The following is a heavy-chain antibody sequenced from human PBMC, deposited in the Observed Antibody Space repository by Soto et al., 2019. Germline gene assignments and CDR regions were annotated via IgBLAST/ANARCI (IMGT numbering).Heavy chain of an antibody. V-gene: IGHV1-18*04. CDR2: ISAYNGNT. Sequence: ASVQVCCKASGYTFTSYCISWVLQAPGQGLEWMGWISAYNGNTNYAQKLQGRVTMTTDTSTSTAYMELRSLRSDDTAVYYCARGPITIFGVDPIDYGMDVWGQWTPVTVSS. D-gene: IGHD3-3*01. J-gene: IGHJ6*02. CDR1: GYTFTSYC. CDR3: ARGPITIFGVDPIDYGMDV.